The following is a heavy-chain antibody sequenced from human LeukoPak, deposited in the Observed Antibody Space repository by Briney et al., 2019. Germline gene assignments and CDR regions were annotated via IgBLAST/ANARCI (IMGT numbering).Heavy chain of an antibody. V-gene: IGHV2-5*02. Sequence: SGPTLVNPTQTLTLTCTFSGFPLSTSGVGVGWIRQPPGKALEWLALIYWDDDKRYSPSLKSRLTITKDTSKNQVVLTMTNMDPVDTATYYCAFGYYYGSGRNWFDPWGQGTLVTVSS. CDR2: IYWDDDK. J-gene: IGHJ5*02. CDR3: AFGYYYGSGRNWFDP. D-gene: IGHD3-10*01. CDR1: GFPLSTSGVG.